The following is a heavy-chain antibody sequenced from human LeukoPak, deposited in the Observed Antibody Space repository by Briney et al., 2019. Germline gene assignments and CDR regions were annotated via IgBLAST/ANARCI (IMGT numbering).Heavy chain of an antibody. CDR2: TYYRSKWSN. Sequence: SQTLSLTCAIYGDSVSNNSAAWNWIRQSPSRGLEWLGRTYYRSKWSNNYAISVKRRISITPDTSKNQFSLQLNSVTPEDTAVYYCARGRYYFDHWGQGTLVTVSS. CDR1: GDSVSNNSAA. V-gene: IGHV6-1*01. J-gene: IGHJ4*02. CDR3: ARGRYYFDH.